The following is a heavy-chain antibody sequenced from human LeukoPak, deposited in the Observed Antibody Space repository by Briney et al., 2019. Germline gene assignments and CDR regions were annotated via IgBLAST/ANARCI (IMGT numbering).Heavy chain of an antibody. CDR1: GGSTSSSNW. Sequence: PSETLSLTCAVSGGSTSSSNWWSWVRQPPGKGLEWIGEIYHSGSTNYNPSLKSRVTISVDKSKNQFSLKLSSVTAADTAVYYCARDGGLGHCSSTSCPGDGMDVWGQGTTVTVSS. CDR2: IYHSGST. J-gene: IGHJ6*02. D-gene: IGHD2-2*03. V-gene: IGHV4-4*02. CDR3: ARDGGLGHCSSTSCPGDGMDV.